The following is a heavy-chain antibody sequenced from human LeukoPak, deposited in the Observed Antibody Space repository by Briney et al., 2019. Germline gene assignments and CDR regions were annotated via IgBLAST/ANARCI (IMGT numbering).Heavy chain of an antibody. D-gene: IGHD6-13*01. CDR1: GDSISSGDYY. V-gene: IGHV4-61*10. CDR3: ARDGYSSSWRNYYYYYYMDV. Sequence: PSETLSLTCTVSGDSISSGDYYWSWIRQPAGKGLEWIGEINHSGSTNYNPSLKSRVTISVDTSKNQFSLKLSSVTAADTAVYYCARDGYSSSWRNYYYYYYMDVWGKGTTVTVSS. CDR2: INHSGST. J-gene: IGHJ6*03.